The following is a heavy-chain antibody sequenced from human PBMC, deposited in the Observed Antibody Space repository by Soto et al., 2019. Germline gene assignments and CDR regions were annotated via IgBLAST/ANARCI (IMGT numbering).Heavy chain of an antibody. CDR2: IYYSGST. D-gene: IGHD1-26*01. V-gene: IGHV4-59*12. J-gene: IGHJ3*02. CDR3: ARTGSGSLDAFDI. Sequence: PSETLSLTCTVSGGSISSYYWSWIRQPPGKGLEWIGYIYYSGSTNYNPSLKSRVTISVDTSKNQFSLKLSSVTAADTAVYYCARTGSGSLDAFDIWGQGTMVTVSS. CDR1: GGSISSYY.